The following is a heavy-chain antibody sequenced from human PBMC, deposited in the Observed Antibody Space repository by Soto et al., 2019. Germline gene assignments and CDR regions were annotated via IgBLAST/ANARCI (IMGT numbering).Heavy chain of an antibody. D-gene: IGHD5-12*01. CDR1: GFTVSADY. V-gene: IGHV3-53*01. Sequence: EVQLVESGGRLIQPGGSLRLSCAVSGFTVSADYMSWVRQAPGKGLEWVSVIYSGDTTYYADSVKGRFIISRDVSKNTLYLQMNILRAEDTAVYYCHGYGYWGQGTLVTVSS. CDR3: HGYGY. J-gene: IGHJ4*02. CDR2: IYSGDTT.